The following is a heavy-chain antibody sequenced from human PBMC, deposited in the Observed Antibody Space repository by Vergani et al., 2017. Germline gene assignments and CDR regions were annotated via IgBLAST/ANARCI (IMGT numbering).Heavy chain of an antibody. Sequence: QVQLQESGPGLVKPSQTLSLTCTVSGGSISSGGYYWSWIRQHPGKGLEWIGYIYYSGSTYYNPSLKSLVTISVDTSKNQFSLKLSSVTAADTAVYDCAGSGITMVRGVIPDAFDIWGQGTMVTVSS. CDR1: GGSISSGGYY. CDR2: IYYSGST. CDR3: AGSGITMVRGVIPDAFDI. J-gene: IGHJ3*02. D-gene: IGHD3-10*01. V-gene: IGHV4-31*01.